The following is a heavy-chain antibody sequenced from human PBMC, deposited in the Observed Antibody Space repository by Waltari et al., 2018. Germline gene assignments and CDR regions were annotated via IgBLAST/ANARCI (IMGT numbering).Heavy chain of an antibody. CDR2: IYSGGST. Sequence: EVQLVETGGGLIQPGGSLRLSCAASGFTVSSNYMSWVRQAPGKGLECVSVIYSGGSTYYADSVKGRFTISRDNSKNTLYLQMNSLRAEDTAVYYCARSYYDSSVDYWGQGTLVTVSS. J-gene: IGHJ4*02. V-gene: IGHV3-53*02. CDR1: GFTVSSNY. D-gene: IGHD3-22*01. CDR3: ARSYYDSSVDY.